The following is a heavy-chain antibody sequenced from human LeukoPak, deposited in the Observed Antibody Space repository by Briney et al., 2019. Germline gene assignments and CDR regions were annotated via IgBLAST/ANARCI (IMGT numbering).Heavy chain of an antibody. Sequence: GAAVKVSCKASGYTFTSYYMHWVRQAPGPGRERMGIINTRRGSRRYAQKFQGRVTMTRDTSTSTIYMELSSLRSEDPAVYYCARDSMVRGVIIPTGYYGMDVWRKGTTVTVSS. CDR3: ARDSMVRGVIIPTGYYGMDV. J-gene: IGHJ6*04. V-gene: IGHV1-46*01. CDR1: GYTFTSYY. D-gene: IGHD3-10*01. CDR2: INTRRGSR.